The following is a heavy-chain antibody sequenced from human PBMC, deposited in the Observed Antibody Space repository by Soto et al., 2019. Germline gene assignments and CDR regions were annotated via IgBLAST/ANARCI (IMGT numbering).Heavy chain of an antibody. J-gene: IGHJ6*03. CDR3: AADYYFYMDL. Sequence: EVQLVESGGALVQPGGSLRLSCAVSGFIVSTKYMSWVRQAPGKGREWVSVFYNGASTNYADSVEGRFTISGDNSKNTLFLQMNNLRADDTAYYYCAADYYFYMDLWGKGTTVTVSS. CDR1: GFIVSTKY. V-gene: IGHV3-66*01. CDR2: FYNGAST.